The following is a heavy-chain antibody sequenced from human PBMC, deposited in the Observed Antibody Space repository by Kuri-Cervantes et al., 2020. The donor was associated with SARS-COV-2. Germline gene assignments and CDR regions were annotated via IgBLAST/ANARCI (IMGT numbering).Heavy chain of an antibody. CDR1: GGSFSGYY. CDR3: ARARIYCSSTSCRPMAFDI. J-gene: IGHJ3*02. CDR2: INHSGST. Sequence: GSLRLSCAVYGGSFSGYYWSWIRQPPGKGLEWIGKINHSGSTNYNPSLKSRVTISVDTSKNQFSLKLSSVTAADTAVYYCARARIYCSSTSCRPMAFDIWGQGTMVTVSS. V-gene: IGHV4-34*01. D-gene: IGHD2-2*01.